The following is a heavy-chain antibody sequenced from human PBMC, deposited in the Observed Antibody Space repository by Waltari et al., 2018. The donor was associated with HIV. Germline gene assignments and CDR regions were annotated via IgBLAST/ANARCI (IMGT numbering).Heavy chain of an antibody. Sequence: EVQLLESGGVVVQPGGSLRLSCAASGFTFDAFTMHWFRQAPWKGLEWFSLITWDGAGTYYADSVKGRFTISRDNSNNSLYLVMNSLRTEDTAFYYCAKDFGDCSGGTCYSWYDYWGQGTLVTVSS. CDR3: AKDFGDCSGGTCYSWYDY. D-gene: IGHD2-15*01. V-gene: IGHV3-43*01. J-gene: IGHJ4*02. CDR2: ITWDGAGT. CDR1: GFTFDAFT.